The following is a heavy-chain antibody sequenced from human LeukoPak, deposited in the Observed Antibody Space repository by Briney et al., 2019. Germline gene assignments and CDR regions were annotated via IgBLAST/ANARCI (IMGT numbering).Heavy chain of an antibody. CDR3: AKVFRITYDCSGYYYDY. CDR1: GFTFSSYA. V-gene: IGHV3-23*01. D-gene: IGHD3-22*01. CDR2: ISGSGGST. J-gene: IGHJ4*02. Sequence: GRSLRLSCAASGFTFSSYAMSWVRQAPGKGLEWVSAISGSGGSTYYADSVKGRFTISRDNSKNTLYLQMNSLRAEDTAVYYCAKVFRITYDCSGYYYDYWGQGTLVTVSS.